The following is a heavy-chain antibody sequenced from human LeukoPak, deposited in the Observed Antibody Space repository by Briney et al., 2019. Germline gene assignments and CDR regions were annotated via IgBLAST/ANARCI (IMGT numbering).Heavy chain of an antibody. D-gene: IGHD6-19*01. Sequence: GGSLRLSCAASGFTLSSYGIHCVRQAPGKGLEWVAVIWYDGSNKYYADSVKGRFTISRDNSKNTLYLQMNSLRAEDTAVYYCARVVAVAGNIGALDIGGQGTMVTVSS. CDR2: IWYDGSNK. V-gene: IGHV3-33*01. CDR1: GFTLSSYG. CDR3: ARVVAVAGNIGALDI. J-gene: IGHJ3*02.